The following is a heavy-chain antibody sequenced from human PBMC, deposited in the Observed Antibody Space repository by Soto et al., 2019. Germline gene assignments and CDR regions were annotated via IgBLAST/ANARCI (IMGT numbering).Heavy chain of an antibody. Sequence: QVQLVESGGGVVQPGRSLRLSCAASGFTFSSYVMHWVRQAPGKGLEWVAVISYDGNNKYYADSVKGRFTISRDNSKNTLYLQMNSLRAEDTAVYYCARAGGDGGRCYTLVGLRYGMDVWGQGTTVTVSS. D-gene: IGHD2-15*01. CDR2: ISYDGNNK. CDR1: GFTFSSYV. V-gene: IGHV3-30-3*01. CDR3: ARAGGDGGRCYTLVGLRYGMDV. J-gene: IGHJ6*02.